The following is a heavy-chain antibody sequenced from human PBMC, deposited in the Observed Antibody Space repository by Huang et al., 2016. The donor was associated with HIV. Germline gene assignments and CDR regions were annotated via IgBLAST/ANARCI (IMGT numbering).Heavy chain of an antibody. CDR2: FDTEIGET. D-gene: IGHD3-9*01. CDR1: EYTLTELS. J-gene: IGHJ4*02. V-gene: IGHV1-24*01. CDR3: ATGFDVFFDF. Sequence: QVQLVQSRAEVKKPGASVKVSCKVSEYTLTELSIHWVRQPPGKGFEWMGGFDTEIGETIYAQKFQGRVTMAEDTSTETAFMELSGLRPEDTAVYYCATGFDVFFDFWGQGTLVTVSS.